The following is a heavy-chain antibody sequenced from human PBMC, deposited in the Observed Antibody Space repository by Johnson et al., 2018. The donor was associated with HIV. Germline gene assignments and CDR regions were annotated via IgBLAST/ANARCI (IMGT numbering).Heavy chain of an antibody. V-gene: IGHV3-30*02. Sequence: QVQLVESGGGVVQPGGSLRLSCAASGFTFSSYGMHWVRQAPGKGLEWVAFIRYDGSNKYYADSVTGRFTISRDNSKNTLYLQMNSLRAEDTAVYYCAKDIGGLDAFDIWGQGTMVTVSS. CDR2: IRYDGSNK. J-gene: IGHJ3*02. D-gene: IGHD4-23*01. CDR3: AKDIGGLDAFDI. CDR1: GFTFSSYG.